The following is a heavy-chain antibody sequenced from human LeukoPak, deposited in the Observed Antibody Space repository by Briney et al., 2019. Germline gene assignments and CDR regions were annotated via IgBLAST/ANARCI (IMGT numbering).Heavy chain of an antibody. CDR2: IRYDGSNK. CDR3: AKGCSSTSCYADEVY. V-gene: IGHV3-30*02. CDR1: GFTFSSYG. D-gene: IGHD2-2*01. Sequence: GGSLRLSCAASGFTFSSYGTHWVRQAPGKGLEWVAFIRYDGSNKYYADSVKGRFTISRDNSKNTLYLQMNSLRAEDTAVYYCAKGCSSTSCYADEVYWGQGTLVTVSS. J-gene: IGHJ4*02.